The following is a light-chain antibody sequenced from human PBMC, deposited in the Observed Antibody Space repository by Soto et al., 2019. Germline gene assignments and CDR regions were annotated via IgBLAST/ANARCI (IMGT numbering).Light chain of an antibody. Sequence: EIVLTQSPGSLSLSPGEGATLSCRASQSVSSSFFAWYQQKPGQAPSLLIYGASRRATGVPDRFSGSGYGTDFTLSISRLEPEDFAVYYCQQYESSVTFGPGTQVEIK. CDR1: QSVSSSF. CDR3: QQYESSVT. CDR2: GAS. J-gene: IGKJ1*01. V-gene: IGKV3-20*01.